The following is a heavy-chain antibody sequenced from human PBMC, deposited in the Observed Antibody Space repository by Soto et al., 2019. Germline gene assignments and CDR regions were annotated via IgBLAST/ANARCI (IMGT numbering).Heavy chain of an antibody. J-gene: IGHJ4*02. CDR2: TSYDGSNN. D-gene: IGHD3-16*01. V-gene: IGHV3-33*05. Sequence: QVQLVESGGGVVQPGTSLRLSCVGSGFTFRSYVIHWVRQAPGKGLEWVALTSYDGSNNFYGDSVKGRFTISRDNSRNTVELKMHSLRPEDTALYYCARWGTTGGLDVWGQGTLVSVSS. CDR3: ARWGTTGGLDV. CDR1: GFTFRSYV.